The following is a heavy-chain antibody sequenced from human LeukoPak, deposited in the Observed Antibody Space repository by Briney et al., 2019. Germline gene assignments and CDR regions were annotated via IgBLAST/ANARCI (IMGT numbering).Heavy chain of an antibody. Sequence: GASVKVSCKASGYTFTSYYMHWVRQAPGQGLEWMGWISAYNGNTNYAQKLQGRVTMTTDTSTSTAYMELRSLRSDDTAVYYCVRDLAVEYYDSSGEFQHWGQGTLVTVSS. D-gene: IGHD3-22*01. CDR2: ISAYNGNT. CDR3: VRDLAVEYYDSSGEFQH. J-gene: IGHJ1*01. CDR1: GYTFTSYY. V-gene: IGHV1-18*04.